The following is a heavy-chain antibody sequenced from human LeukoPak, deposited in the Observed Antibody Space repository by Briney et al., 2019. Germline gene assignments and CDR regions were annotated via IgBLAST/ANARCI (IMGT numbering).Heavy chain of an antibody. V-gene: IGHV3-74*01. J-gene: IGHJ3*02. CDR1: GFTFSSYW. CDR2: INSDGSST. Sequence: GGSLRLSCAASGFTFSSYWMHWVRQAPGKGLVWVSRINSDGSSTSYADSVKGRFTISRDNAKNTLYLQMNCLRAEDTAVYYCARVQGHPPNGLDIWGQGTMVTVSS. CDR3: ARVQGHPPNGLDI. D-gene: IGHD2-8*01.